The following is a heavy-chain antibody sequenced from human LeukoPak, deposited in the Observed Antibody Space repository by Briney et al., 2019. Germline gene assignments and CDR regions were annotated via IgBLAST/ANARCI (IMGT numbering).Heavy chain of an antibody. J-gene: IGHJ4*02. V-gene: IGHV3-30-3*01. CDR3: ARDDYGDHFDY. CDR2: ISYDGSNK. Sequence: PGGSLRLSCAASGFTFSSYAMHWVRQAPGKGLEWVAVISYDGSNKYYADSVKGRFTISRDNSKNTLYLQMNSLRAEDTAVYYCARDDYGDHFDYWGQGTLDTVSS. D-gene: IGHD4-17*01. CDR1: GFTFSSYA.